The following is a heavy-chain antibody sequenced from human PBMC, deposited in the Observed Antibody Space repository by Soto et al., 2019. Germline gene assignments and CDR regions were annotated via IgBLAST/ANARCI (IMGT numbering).Heavy chain of an antibody. Sequence: PGGSLRLSCAASGFTFTSYSMNWVRQAPGQGLEWVSYITSKSTTIKYADSVKGRFTVSRDNAKNSRYLQLNSLRDEDTAVYYCAREMGACSDSSCYPGPYDSWGQGTLVTVSS. J-gene: IGHJ5*02. D-gene: IGHD3-16*01. CDR2: ITSKSTTI. CDR1: GFTFTSYS. CDR3: AREMGACSDSSCYPGPYDS. V-gene: IGHV3-48*02.